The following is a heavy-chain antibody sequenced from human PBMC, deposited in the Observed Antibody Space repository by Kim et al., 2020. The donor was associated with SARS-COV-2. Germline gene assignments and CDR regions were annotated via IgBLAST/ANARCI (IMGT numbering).Heavy chain of an antibody. J-gene: IGHJ6*03. CDR2: A. V-gene: IGHV1-69*02. CDR3: ASGWDSYYMDV. Sequence: ANYAQKFQGRVTNTADKSTSTAYMELSSLRSEDTAVYYCASGWDSYYMDVWGKGTTVTVSS. D-gene: IGHD1-26*01.